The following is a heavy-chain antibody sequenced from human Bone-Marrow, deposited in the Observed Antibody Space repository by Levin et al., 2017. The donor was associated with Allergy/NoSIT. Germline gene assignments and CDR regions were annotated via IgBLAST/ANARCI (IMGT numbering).Heavy chain of an antibody. Sequence: GESLKISCVVSGFNFGGYWMSWVRRAPGKGLEWVANINPDGSLIYYMDSAKGRFTISRDNAKKSLYLHLSSVRAEDTAVYYCVRDTHGVEDDYWGQGTLVTVSS. CDR2: INPDGSLI. V-gene: IGHV3-7*01. J-gene: IGHJ4*02. D-gene: IGHD3-3*01. CDR1: GFNFGGYW. CDR3: VRDTHGVEDDY.